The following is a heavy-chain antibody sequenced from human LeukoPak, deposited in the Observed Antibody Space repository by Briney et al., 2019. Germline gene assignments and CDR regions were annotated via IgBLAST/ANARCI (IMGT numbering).Heavy chain of an antibody. V-gene: IGHV4-59*11. CDR2: IYYSGST. Sequence: NPSETLSLTCTVSGGSINNHYWSWIRQPPGKGLEWIGYIYYSGSTNYNPSLKSRVAISVDTSKNQFSLKLSSVTAADTAVYYCARASGWYAYYFDYWGQGTLVTVSS. CDR1: GGSINNHY. CDR3: ARASGWYAYYFDY. J-gene: IGHJ4*02. D-gene: IGHD6-19*01.